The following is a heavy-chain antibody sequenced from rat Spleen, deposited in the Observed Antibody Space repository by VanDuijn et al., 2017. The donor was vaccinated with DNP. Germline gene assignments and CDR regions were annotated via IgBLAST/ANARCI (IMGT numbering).Heavy chain of an antibody. CDR2: IHYDGGNT. CDR3: ARWSTYHWYFVY. CDR1: GFTFSDYY. V-gene: IGHV5-22*01. J-gene: IGHJ1*01. D-gene: IGHD2-6*01. Sequence: EVQLVESGGGLVQPGRSLKLSCAASGFTFSDYYMAWVRQTPTKGLDWVAYIHYDGGNTYYGDSVKGRFTISRDNAESTLYLQINSLKSEDMATYYCARWSTYHWYFVYWGPGTMFTVSS.